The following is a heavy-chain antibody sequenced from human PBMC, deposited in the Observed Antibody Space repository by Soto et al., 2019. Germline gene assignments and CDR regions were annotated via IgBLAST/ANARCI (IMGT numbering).Heavy chain of an antibody. D-gene: IGHD4-17*01. CDR2: ISSRGDTT. J-gene: IGHJ4*02. Sequence: EVQLLESGGGLRQPGGSLRLSCAASGFTFINYAMCWVRQAPGKGLEWVSSISSRGDTTYYADSVRGRFTISKDPSKDTLYLQMNSLRAEDTALYFCAKDSHYGDFLPFDYWGQGTLVTVSS. V-gene: IGHV3-23*01. CDR3: AKDSHYGDFLPFDY. CDR1: GFTFINYA.